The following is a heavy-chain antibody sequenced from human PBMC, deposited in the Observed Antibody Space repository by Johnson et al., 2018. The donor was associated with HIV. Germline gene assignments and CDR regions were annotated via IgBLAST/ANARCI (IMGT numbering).Heavy chain of an antibody. V-gene: IGHV3-7*01. CDR1: GFTFSSYW. CDR2: IKQDGSEK. Sequence: VQLVESGGGLVQPGGSLRLSCAASGFTFSSYWMSWVRQAPGKGLEWVANIKQDGSEKYYVDSVKGRFTISRDNAKNSQYLQMNSLRAEDTAVYYCASRSYGYVRHAFDIWGQGTMVTVSS. J-gene: IGHJ3*02. CDR3: ASRSYGYVRHAFDI. D-gene: IGHD5-18*01.